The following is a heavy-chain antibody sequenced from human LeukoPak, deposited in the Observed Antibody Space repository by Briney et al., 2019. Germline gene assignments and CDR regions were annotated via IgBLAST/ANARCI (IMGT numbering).Heavy chain of an antibody. Sequence: PGGSLRLSCAASGFTFSSYAMSWVRQAPGKGLEWVSSVSHSGGSTYYADSVKGRFTISRDNSKNTLYLQMNSLRAEDTAVYYCAKVTYSGTYHSPVDYWGQGTLVTVSS. CDR1: GFTFSSYA. CDR2: VSHSGGST. V-gene: IGHV3-23*01. CDR3: AKVTYSGTYHSPVDY. D-gene: IGHD1-26*01. J-gene: IGHJ4*02.